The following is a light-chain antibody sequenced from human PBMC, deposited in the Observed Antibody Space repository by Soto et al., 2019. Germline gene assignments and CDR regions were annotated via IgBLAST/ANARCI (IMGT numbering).Light chain of an antibody. CDR1: TSNLGGNT. J-gene: IGLJ2*01. CDR3: AAWYDSLNAVV. V-gene: IGLV1-44*01. Sequence: QAVVTQPPSVSGSPGHKVSISCSGSTSNLGGNTVNWYQQLPGTAPKLLIYTNNQRPSGVPDRFSGSKSGTSASLAISDLRSEDEADFYCAAWYDSLNAVVFGGGTKLTVL. CDR2: TNN.